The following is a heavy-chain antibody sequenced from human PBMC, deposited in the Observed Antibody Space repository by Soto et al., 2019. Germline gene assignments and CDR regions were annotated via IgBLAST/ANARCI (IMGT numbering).Heavy chain of an antibody. D-gene: IGHD5-12*01. Sequence: QVQLVQSGAEVKKPGTSVKVSCKTSGYTFTNYDINWVRQATGQGLEWMGWMNPYSGNTGSAQKFQGRLTMTMDTSITTAHMELSSLRSDDTAVYYCARGYSGTVGGLPWGQGTLVTVSS. J-gene: IGHJ5*02. CDR3: ARGYSGTVGGLP. CDR1: GYTFTNYD. V-gene: IGHV1-8*01. CDR2: MNPYSGNT.